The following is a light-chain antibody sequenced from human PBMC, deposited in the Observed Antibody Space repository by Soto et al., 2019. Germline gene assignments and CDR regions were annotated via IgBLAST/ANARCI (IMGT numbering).Light chain of an antibody. V-gene: IGKV1-39*01. Sequence: DIQMTQSPSSLSASVGDRVTISCRASQNISNYLNWYQQKPGKVPKVLIYAASRLHTGVPSRFSGGGSGTDFTLTVSSLQPGVFATYYCQQTYATARLTFGGGTRVEI. CDR2: AAS. CDR3: QQTYATARLT. J-gene: IGKJ4*01. CDR1: QNISNY.